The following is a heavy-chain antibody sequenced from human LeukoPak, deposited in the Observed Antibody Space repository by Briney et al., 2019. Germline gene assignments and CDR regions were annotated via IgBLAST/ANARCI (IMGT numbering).Heavy chain of an antibody. CDR1: GDSVSSNSVT. V-gene: IGHV6-1*01. CDR3: ARVSSSLFDY. Sequence: SQTLSLTCAISGDSVSSNSVTWNWIRQPPSRGLEWLGRTYYRSKWYNDYAVSVKSRITINPDTSKNQFSLQLNSVTPEDTAMYYCARVSSSLFDYWGQGTLVTVSS. D-gene: IGHD6-13*01. J-gene: IGHJ4*02. CDR2: TYYRSKWYN.